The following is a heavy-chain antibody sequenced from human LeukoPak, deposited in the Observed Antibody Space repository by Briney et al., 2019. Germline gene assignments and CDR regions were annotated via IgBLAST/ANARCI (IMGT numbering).Heavy chain of an antibody. J-gene: IGHJ4*02. CDR2: IYSSGST. Sequence: SETLSLTCIVSGSSISNYYWSWIRQPAGKGLEWIGRIYSSGSTNYNPSLKSRVTMSLDTSKNQFSLKLSSVSAADTAVYYCARRNDSSGYHKIFDYWGPGTLVTVSS. V-gene: IGHV4-4*07. CDR1: GSSISNYY. CDR3: ARRNDSSGYHKIFDY. D-gene: IGHD3-22*01.